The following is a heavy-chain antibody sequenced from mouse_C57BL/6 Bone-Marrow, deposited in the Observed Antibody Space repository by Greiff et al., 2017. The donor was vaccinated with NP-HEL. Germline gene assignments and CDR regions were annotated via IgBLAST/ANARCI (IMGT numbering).Heavy chain of an antibody. D-gene: IGHD2-4*01. Sequence: QVQLQQSGAELVRPGTSVKVSCKASGYAFTNYLIEWVKQRPGQGLEWIGVINPGSGGTNYNEKFKGKATLTADKSSSTAYMQLSSLTSEDSAVYFCAMRDYDYDYWGKGTTLTVSS. CDR2: INPGSGGT. CDR1: GYAFTNYL. CDR3: AMRDYDYDY. V-gene: IGHV1-54*01. J-gene: IGHJ2*01.